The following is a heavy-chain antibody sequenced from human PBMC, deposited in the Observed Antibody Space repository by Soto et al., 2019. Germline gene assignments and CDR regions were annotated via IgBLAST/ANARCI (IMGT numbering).Heavy chain of an antibody. D-gene: IGHD3-9*01. CDR2: INPNSGGT. J-gene: IGHJ6*02. Sequence: ASVKVSCKASGYTFTAYYMYWVRQAPGQGLEWMGWINPNSGGTNYAQKFQGWVTMTRDTSISTAYMDLSRLRSDDTAVYFCARGADILTGSYGMGVWG. V-gene: IGHV1-2*04. CDR1: GYTFTAYY. CDR3: ARGADILTGSYGMGV.